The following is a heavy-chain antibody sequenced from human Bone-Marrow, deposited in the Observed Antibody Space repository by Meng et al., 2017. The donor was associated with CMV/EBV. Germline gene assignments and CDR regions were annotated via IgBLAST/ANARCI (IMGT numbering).Heavy chain of an antibody. CDR2: INPSIGTT. CDR1: GGTFSSYA. D-gene: IGHD3-16*01. V-gene: IGHV1-69*04. Sequence: SVKVSCKASGGTFSSYAISWVRQAPGQGLEWMGMINPSIGTTTYAEKFRGRVIMTADRSTNTVYMQLSSLRSEDTAVYYCATLGFWGDYFDHWGRGTLVTVSS. J-gene: IGHJ4*02. CDR3: ATLGFWGDYFDH.